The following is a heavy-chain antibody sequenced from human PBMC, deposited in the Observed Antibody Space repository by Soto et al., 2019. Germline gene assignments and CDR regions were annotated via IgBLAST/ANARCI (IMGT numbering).Heavy chain of an antibody. J-gene: IGHJ4*02. V-gene: IGHV3-9*01. CDR1: GFTFDDYA. CDR2: ISWNSGSI. CDR3: VLDDFWSGYSVY. Sequence: PGGSLRLSCAASGFTFDDYAMHWVRQAPGKGLEWVSGISWNSGSIGYADSVKGRFTISRDNAKNSLYLQMNSLRAVDTALYYCVLDDFWSGYSVYWGQGTLGTVSS. D-gene: IGHD3-3*01.